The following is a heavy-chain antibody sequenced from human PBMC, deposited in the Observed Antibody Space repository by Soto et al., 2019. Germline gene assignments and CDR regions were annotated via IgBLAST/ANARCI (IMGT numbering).Heavy chain of an antibody. V-gene: IGHV3-23*01. D-gene: IGHD3-22*01. CDR3: GKGAVSGYYDSSVYYYFDY. J-gene: IGHJ4*02. CDR2: ISGSGSNT. Sequence: EVQLLESGGGLAQPGGSLRLSCAASGFIFSSYAINWVRQAPGKGLEWVSGISGSGSNTYYADSVKGRFSISRDRSKNTVYLKMNSVRAGDPALYYCGKGAVSGYYDSSVYYYFDYGGQGTLVTVSS. CDR1: GFIFSSYA.